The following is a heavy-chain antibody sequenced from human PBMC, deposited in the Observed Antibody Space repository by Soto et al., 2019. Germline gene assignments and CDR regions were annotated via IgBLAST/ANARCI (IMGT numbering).Heavy chain of an antibody. CDR2: IYYSGST. CDR1: GGSINNHY. Sequence: QVQLQESGPGLVKPSETLSLTCTVSGGSINNHYWSWIRQPPGKGLEWIGYIYYSGSTNYNPSLQSRVTMSVDTSKNQFSLNLTSLTAADTAIYYCARANWYSEYWGQGTLVTVSS. V-gene: IGHV4-59*11. D-gene: IGHD7-27*01. CDR3: ARANWYSEY. J-gene: IGHJ4*02.